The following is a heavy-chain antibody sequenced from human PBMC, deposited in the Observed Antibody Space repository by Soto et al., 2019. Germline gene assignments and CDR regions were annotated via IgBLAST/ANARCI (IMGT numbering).Heavy chain of an antibody. J-gene: IGHJ6*03. Sequence: QVQLVQSGAEVKKPGASVKVSCKASGYTFTSYYMHWVRQAPGQGLEWMGIINPSGGSTSYAQKFQGRVTMTRDTSTSTVYMELSSLRSEDTAVYYCARRYSSSWYYNYYMDVWGKGTTVTVSS. V-gene: IGHV1-46*03. CDR1: GYTFTSYY. D-gene: IGHD6-13*01. CDR3: ARRYSSSWYYNYYMDV. CDR2: INPSGGST.